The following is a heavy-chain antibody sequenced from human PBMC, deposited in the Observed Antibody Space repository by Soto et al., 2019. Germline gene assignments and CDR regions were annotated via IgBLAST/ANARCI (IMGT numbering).Heavy chain of an antibody. CDR2: ISAHNGNT. D-gene: IGHD4-17*01. J-gene: IGHJ4*02. Sequence: ASVKVSCKASGYTFTSYCITWVRQAPGQGLEWMGWISAHNGNTNYAQKFQDRVTMTTDTSTSTAYMELRSLRSDDTAMYYCARDRAFSNGYYGFYFDYWGQGSLVTVSS. CDR3: ARDRAFSNGYYGFYFDY. CDR1: GYTFTSYC. V-gene: IGHV1-18*01.